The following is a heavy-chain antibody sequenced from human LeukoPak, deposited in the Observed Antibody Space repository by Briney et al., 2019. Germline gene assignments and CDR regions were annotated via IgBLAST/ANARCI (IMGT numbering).Heavy chain of an antibody. CDR3: ARGVTMVRGAIMDV. J-gene: IGHJ6*04. V-gene: IGHV4-38-2*02. D-gene: IGHD3-10*01. Sequence: SETLSLTCTVSGYSILSGYYWGWIRQPPGKGLEWIGTIYRSGSTYYIPSLKSRVTISVDTSKNQFSLKLSSVTAADTAVYYCARGVTMVRGAIMDVWGKGTTVTISS. CDR2: IYRSGST. CDR1: GYSILSGYY.